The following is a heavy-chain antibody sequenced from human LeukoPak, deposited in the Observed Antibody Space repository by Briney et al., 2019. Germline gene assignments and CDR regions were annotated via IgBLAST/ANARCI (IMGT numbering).Heavy chain of an antibody. CDR3: ARKDFSSGSFTY. CDR2: IGLHGYPL. V-gene: IGHV3-11*04. CDR1: GFTFNIYY. J-gene: IGHJ4*02. Sequence: GGSLRLSCAVSGFTFNIYYMSWFRQAPGKGLEWISYIGLHGYPLDYADSVKGRFTISRDNAKNSLYLDMSSLTAEYTAVYYCARKDFSSGSFTYWGQGTLVTVSS. D-gene: IGHD3-22*01.